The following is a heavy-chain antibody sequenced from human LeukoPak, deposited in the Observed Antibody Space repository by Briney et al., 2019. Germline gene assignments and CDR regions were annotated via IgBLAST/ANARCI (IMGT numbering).Heavy chain of an antibody. CDR2: SYYSGST. CDR3: ARMSGLLWFGELFYRGRPLTHDFDI. V-gene: IGHV4-39*07. J-gene: IGHJ3*02. CDR1: GGSISSSNYY. Sequence: SETLSLTCTVPGGSISSSNYYWGWIRQPPGKGLEWIGSSYYSGSTNYNPSLKSRVTISVDTSKNQLSLKLHSVTAADTAAYYCARMSGLLWFGELFYRGRPLTHDFDIWRQGTMVTVSS. D-gene: IGHD3-10*01.